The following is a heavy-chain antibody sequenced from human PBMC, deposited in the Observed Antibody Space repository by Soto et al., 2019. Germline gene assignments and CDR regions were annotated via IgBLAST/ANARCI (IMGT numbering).Heavy chain of an antibody. Sequence: SGPTLVNPTQTLTLTCTFSGFSLSTSGMCVSWIRQPPGKALEWLALIDWDDDKYYSTSLKTRLTISKDTSKNQVVLTMTNMDPVDTATYYCARTPGYSSSWYGFYYYGMDVWGQGTTVTVSS. J-gene: IGHJ6*02. D-gene: IGHD6-13*01. CDR3: ARTPGYSSSWYGFYYYGMDV. V-gene: IGHV2-70*01. CDR1: GFSLSTSGMC. CDR2: IDWDDDK.